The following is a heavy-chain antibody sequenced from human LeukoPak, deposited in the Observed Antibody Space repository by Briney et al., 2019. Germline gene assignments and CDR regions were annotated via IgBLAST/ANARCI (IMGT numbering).Heavy chain of an antibody. CDR1: GVSFCDYY. D-gene: IGHD1-1*01. CDR2: ITSSGSTV. V-gene: IGHV3-11*04. Sequence: GGSLRLSCAASGVSFCDYYMTWIRQAPGKGLEWVSYITSSGSTVFYADSVKGRLTISRDNAKKSLYLQMNSLRAEDTAVYYCARAWNDAFDIWGQGTMVTVSS. J-gene: IGHJ3*02. CDR3: ARAWNDAFDI.